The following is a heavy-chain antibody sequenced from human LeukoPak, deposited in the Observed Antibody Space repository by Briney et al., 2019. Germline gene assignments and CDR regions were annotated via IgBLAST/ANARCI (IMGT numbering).Heavy chain of an antibody. Sequence: SETLSLTRTVSGGSISSSSYYWGWIRQPPGKGLEWIGSIYYSGSTYYNPSLKSRVTISVDTSKNQFSLKLSSVTAADTAVYYCARHLGAYCSGGSCYSGWFDPWGQGTLVTVSS. CDR3: ARHLGAYCSGGSCYSGWFDP. D-gene: IGHD2-15*01. J-gene: IGHJ5*02. V-gene: IGHV4-39*01. CDR1: GGSISSSSYY. CDR2: IYYSGST.